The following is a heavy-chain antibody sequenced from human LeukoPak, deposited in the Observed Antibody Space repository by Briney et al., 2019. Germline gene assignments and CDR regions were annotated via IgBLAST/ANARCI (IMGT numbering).Heavy chain of an antibody. J-gene: IGHJ4*02. Sequence: EASVKVSCKASGGTFSSYAISWVRQAPGQGLEWMGGIIPIFGTANYAQKFQGRVTITTDESTSTAYMELSSLRSEDTAVYYCVISGYYDFWSGLYWGQGTLVTVSS. CDR1: GGTFSSYA. CDR2: IIPIFGTA. D-gene: IGHD3-3*01. CDR3: VISGYYDFWSGLY. V-gene: IGHV1-69*05.